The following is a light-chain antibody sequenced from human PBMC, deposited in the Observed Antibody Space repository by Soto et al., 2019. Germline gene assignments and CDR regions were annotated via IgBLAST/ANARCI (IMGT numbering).Light chain of an antibody. Sequence: EIGLTQSPDTLSVSPGQGAVLFXIASQGVRSNLAWYQQKPGQPPRLVISGASTRAPGIPARFSGFGPGTDFTLTISSLQSEDFAIYYCQQYNNWPAITIGQGTRLEI. CDR1: QGVRSN. CDR2: GAS. V-gene: IGKV3D-15*01. J-gene: IGKJ5*01. CDR3: QQYNNWPAIT.